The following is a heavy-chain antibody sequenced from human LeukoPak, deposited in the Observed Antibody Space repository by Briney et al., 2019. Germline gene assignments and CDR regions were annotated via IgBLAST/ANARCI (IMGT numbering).Heavy chain of an antibody. V-gene: IGHV4-4*02. CDR1: GGSISSSNW. Sequence: PSGTLSLTCGVSGGSISSSNWWSWVRQPPGKGLEWIGYIYYSGSTNYNPSLKSRVTISVDTSKNQFSLKLSSVTAADTAVYYCARDNPDLGYYPHYWGQGTLVTVSS. D-gene: IGHD2-15*01. J-gene: IGHJ4*02. CDR2: IYYSGST. CDR3: ARDNPDLGYYPHY.